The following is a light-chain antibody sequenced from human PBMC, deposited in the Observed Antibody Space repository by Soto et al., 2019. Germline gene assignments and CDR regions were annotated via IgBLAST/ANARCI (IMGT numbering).Light chain of an antibody. Sequence: AIRMTQSPSSFSASTGDRVTITCRASQGISSYLAWYQQKPGKAPKLLIYAASTLQSGVPSRFSGSGSGTDFTLTISFLQSEDFATYYCHQYYSYPQTFGQGTKVEIK. CDR1: QGISSY. V-gene: IGKV1-8*01. CDR2: AAS. CDR3: HQYYSYPQT. J-gene: IGKJ1*01.